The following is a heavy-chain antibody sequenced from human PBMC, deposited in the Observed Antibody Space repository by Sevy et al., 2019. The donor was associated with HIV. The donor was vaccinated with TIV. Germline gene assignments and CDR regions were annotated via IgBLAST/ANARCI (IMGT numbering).Heavy chain of an antibody. CDR3: AKDHDNNWFDP. D-gene: IGHD3-9*01. Sequence: GGSLRLSCAASGFTLNIYAMTWVRQAPGKGLKWVSTISSSGTSTYYADSVKGRFTISRDNSKNTLYLQMNSLRAEDTAIYFCAKDHDNNWFDPWGQGTLVTVSS. CDR2: ISSSGTST. V-gene: IGHV3-23*01. CDR1: GFTLNIYA. J-gene: IGHJ5*02.